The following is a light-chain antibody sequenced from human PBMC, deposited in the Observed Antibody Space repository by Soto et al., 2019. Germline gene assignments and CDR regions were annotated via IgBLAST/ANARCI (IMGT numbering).Light chain of an antibody. V-gene: IGKV3-11*01. Sequence: EIVLTQSPATLSVSPGERATLSCRASQSVSNNLARYQQKPGQAPRLLIYDASNRATGIPARFSGSGSGTDFTLTISSLEPDDFAVYYCQQRSNWPLTFGGGTKVEIK. CDR2: DAS. CDR3: QQRSNWPLT. CDR1: QSVSNN. J-gene: IGKJ4*01.